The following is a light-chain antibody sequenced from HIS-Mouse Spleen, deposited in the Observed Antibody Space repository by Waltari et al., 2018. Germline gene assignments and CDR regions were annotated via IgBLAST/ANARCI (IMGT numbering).Light chain of an antibody. J-gene: IGKJ1*01. CDR3: QQLNSYPGT. Sequence: DIQLTQSPSFLSASVGDRVTITCRASQGISSYLAWYQQKPGKAPKRLIYAASTLQSGVPSRFSGSGSRTEFTLTISSLQPEDFATYYCQQLNSYPGTFGQGTKVEIK. CDR1: QGISSY. CDR2: AAS. V-gene: IGKV1-9*01.